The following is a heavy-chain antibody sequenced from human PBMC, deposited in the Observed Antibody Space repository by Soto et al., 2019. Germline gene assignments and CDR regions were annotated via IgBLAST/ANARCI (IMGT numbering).Heavy chain of an antibody. CDR2: IKEDGRET. CDR1: GFTFSSYG. D-gene: IGHD3-9*01. V-gene: IGHV3-7*01. Sequence: VQLVESGGGVVQPGRSLRLSCAASGFTFSSYGMHWVRQAPGKGLEWLANIKEDGRETNYVDSVKGRFTISRDNAKNSLYLQINSLRAEDTAVFYCARERPSGLVDLDYWGQGTLVTVSS. CDR3: ARERPSGLVDLDY. J-gene: IGHJ4*02.